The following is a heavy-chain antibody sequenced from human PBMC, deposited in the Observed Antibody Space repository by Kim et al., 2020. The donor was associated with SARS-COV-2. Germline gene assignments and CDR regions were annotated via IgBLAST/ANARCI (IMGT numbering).Heavy chain of an antibody. V-gene: IGHV6-1*01. D-gene: IGHD1-7*01. CDR2: TYYRSKWYN. CDR3: ARDSIWNYVSPRLYGMDV. J-gene: IGHJ6*02. Sequence: SQTLSLTCAISGDSVSSNSAAWNWIRQSPSRGLEWLGRTYYRSKWYNDYAVSVKSRITINPDTSKNQFSLQLNSVTPEDTAVYYCARDSIWNYVSPRLYGMDVWGQGTTVTVSS. CDR1: GDSVSSNSAA.